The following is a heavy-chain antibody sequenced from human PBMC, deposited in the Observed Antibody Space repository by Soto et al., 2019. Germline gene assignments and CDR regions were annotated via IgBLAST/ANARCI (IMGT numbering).Heavy chain of an antibody. CDR2: IYYSGST. Sequence: NPSETLSLTCTVSGGSISSYYWSWIRQPPGKGLEWIGYIYYSGSTNYNPSLKSRVTISVDTSKNQFSLKLSSVTAADTAAYYCARVPITSYYYYYYMDVWGKGTTVTVSS. J-gene: IGHJ6*03. D-gene: IGHD1-20*01. CDR1: GGSISSYY. CDR3: ARVPITSYYYYYYMDV. V-gene: IGHV4-59*01.